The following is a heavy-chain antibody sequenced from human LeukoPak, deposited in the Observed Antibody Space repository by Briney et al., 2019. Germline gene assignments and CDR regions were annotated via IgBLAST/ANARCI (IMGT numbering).Heavy chain of an antibody. CDR3: ARARRDISSSYVY. CDR1: GYTFTIYS. CDR2: ISAYNDNT. D-gene: IGHD6-13*01. J-gene: IGHJ4*02. Sequence: AAVKVSCKASGYTFTIYSISWVRQAPGQGVEWMGRISAYNDNTNYAQNLQGRVTITTDTSTSTAYMELRSLRSDDTAVYFCARARRDISSSYVYWGQGTLVTVSS. V-gene: IGHV1-18*01.